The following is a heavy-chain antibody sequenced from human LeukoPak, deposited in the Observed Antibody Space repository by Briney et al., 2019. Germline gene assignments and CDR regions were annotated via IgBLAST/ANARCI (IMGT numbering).Heavy chain of an antibody. D-gene: IGHD3-10*01. Sequence: SETLSLTCTVSGGSISSYYWSWIRQPPGKGLEWIGYIYYSGSTNYNPSLKSRVTISVDTSKNQFSLKLSSVTAADTAVYYCARSTELWFGELLWGYFDHWGQGTLVTVSS. CDR3: ARSTELWFGELLWGYFDH. CDR2: IYYSGST. J-gene: IGHJ4*02. CDR1: GGSISSYY. V-gene: IGHV4-59*01.